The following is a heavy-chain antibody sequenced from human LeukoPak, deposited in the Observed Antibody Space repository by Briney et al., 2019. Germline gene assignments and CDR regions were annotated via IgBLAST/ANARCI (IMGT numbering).Heavy chain of an antibody. CDR2: ISYDGSNK. V-gene: IGHV3-30*18. CDR3: AKAGQGPIAAAIDY. CDR1: GFTFSSYG. D-gene: IGHD6-13*01. J-gene: IGHJ4*02. Sequence: PGGSLRLSCAASGFTFSSYGMHWVRQAPGKGLEWVAVISYDGSNKYYADSVKGRFTISRDNSKNTLYLQMNSLRAEDTAVYYCAKAGQGPIAAAIDYWGQGTLVTVSS.